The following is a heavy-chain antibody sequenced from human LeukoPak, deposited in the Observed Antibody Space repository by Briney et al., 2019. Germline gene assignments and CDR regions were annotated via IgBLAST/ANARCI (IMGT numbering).Heavy chain of an antibody. CDR3: ARDPSRTGRADDY. CDR2: INPNSGGT. D-gene: IGHD3/OR15-3a*01. V-gene: IGHV1-2*06. J-gene: IGHJ4*02. Sequence: ASVKVSCKASGYTFTGYYMHWVRQAPGQGLEWMGRINPNSGGTNYAQKFQGRVTTTRDTSISTAYMELSRLRSDDTAVYYCARDPSRTGRADDYWGQGTLVTVSS. CDR1: GYTFTGYY.